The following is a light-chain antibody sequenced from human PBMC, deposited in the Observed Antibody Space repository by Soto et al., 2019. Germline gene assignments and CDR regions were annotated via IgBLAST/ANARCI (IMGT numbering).Light chain of an antibody. V-gene: IGKV1-9*01. CDR2: AAS. CDR1: QDISNY. Sequence: EIQVSPFPTSPSSCVWDKVTNTFQASQDISNYLNWYQQKVGRAPKLLIYAASTLQSGVPLRFSGSGSGTSFTLTISSLQPEDFATYYCQQLLSYPITFGQGTRLQIK. J-gene: IGKJ5*01. CDR3: QQLLSYPIT.